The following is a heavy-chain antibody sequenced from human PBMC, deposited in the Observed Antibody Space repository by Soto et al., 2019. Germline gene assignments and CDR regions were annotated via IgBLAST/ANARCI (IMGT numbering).Heavy chain of an antibody. CDR2: ISAYNGYT. J-gene: IGHJ4*02. CDR3: ARDNGDSYFDY. D-gene: IGHD4-17*01. V-gene: IGHV1-18*01. CDR1: GYTFSTYG. Sequence: QVKLVQSGAEVKKPGASVKVSCKASGYTFSTYGITWVRQAPGQGLEWMGWISAYNGYTNYAQNLQGRVTMTTGTSTNTAYMELRSLRSDDTAVYYCARDNGDSYFDYWGQGTLVTVSS.